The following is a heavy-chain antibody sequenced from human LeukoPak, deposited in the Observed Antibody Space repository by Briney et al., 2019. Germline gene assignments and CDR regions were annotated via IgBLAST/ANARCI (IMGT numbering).Heavy chain of an antibody. J-gene: IGHJ4*02. CDR1: GFTFGDYA. Sequence: GGSLRLSCTASGFTFGDYAMSWVRQAPGKGLEWVGFIRSKAYGGTTEYAASVKGRFTISRDDSKSIAYLQMNSLKTEDTAVYYCTTVPLGYCSGGSCYDYWGQGTLVTVSS. D-gene: IGHD2-15*01. V-gene: IGHV3-49*04. CDR3: TTVPLGYCSGGSCYDY. CDR2: IRSKAYGGTT.